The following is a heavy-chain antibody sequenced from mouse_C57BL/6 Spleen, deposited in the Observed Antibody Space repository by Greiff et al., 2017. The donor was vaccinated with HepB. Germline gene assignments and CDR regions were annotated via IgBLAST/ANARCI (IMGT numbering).Heavy chain of an antibody. D-gene: IGHD1-1*01. V-gene: IGHV5-9-1*02. CDR1: GFTFSSYA. CDR2: ISSGGDYI. J-gene: IGHJ3*01. CDR3: TRGPFYYGSSYLAY. Sequence: EVQVVESGEGLVKPGGSLKLSCAASGFTFSSYAMSWVRQTPEKRLEWVAYISSGGDYIYYADTVKGRFTISRDNARNTLYLQMSSLKSEDTAMYYCTRGPFYYGSSYLAYWGQGTLVTVSA.